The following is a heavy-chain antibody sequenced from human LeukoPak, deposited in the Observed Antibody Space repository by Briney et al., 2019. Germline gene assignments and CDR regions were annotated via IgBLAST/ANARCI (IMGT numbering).Heavy chain of an antibody. CDR2: INHSGST. V-gene: IGHV4-34*01. J-gene: IGHJ6*02. CDR1: GGSFSGYY. Sequence: SSETLSLTCAVYGGSFSGYYWSWIRQPPGKGLEWIGEINHSGSTNYNPSLKSRVTISVDTSKNQFSLKLSSVTAADTAVYYCARDTRYGMDVWGQGTTVTVSS. CDR3: ARDTRYGMDV.